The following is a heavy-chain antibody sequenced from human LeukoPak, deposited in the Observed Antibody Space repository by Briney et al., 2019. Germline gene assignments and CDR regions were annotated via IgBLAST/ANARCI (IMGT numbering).Heavy chain of an antibody. CDR2: ISYDGSKK. J-gene: IGHJ4*02. CDR1: GFTFSSYA. V-gene: IGHV3-30*04. CDR3: ARDRGKWGLPDY. D-gene: IGHD1-26*01. Sequence: GGSLRLSCAASGFTFSSYAMHWVRQAPGKGLDWVAVISYDGSKKYYADSVKGRFTISRDNSKNTLYLQMNSLRAEDTAVYYCARDRGKWGLPDYWGQGTLVTVSS.